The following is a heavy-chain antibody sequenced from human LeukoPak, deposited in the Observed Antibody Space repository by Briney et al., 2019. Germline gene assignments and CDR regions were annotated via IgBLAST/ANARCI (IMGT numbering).Heavy chain of an antibody. Sequence: GGSLRLSCAASGFTFSSYWMGWVRQAPGKGLEWVANIKQDGSEKYYVDSVKGRFTISRDNAKNSLYLQTNSLRAEDTAVYYCARLGYSYGLSPWYYYYGMDVWGQGTTVTVSS. CDR1: GFTFSSYW. CDR2: IKQDGSEK. CDR3: ARLGYSYGLSPWYYYYGMDV. J-gene: IGHJ6*02. V-gene: IGHV3-7*01. D-gene: IGHD5-18*01.